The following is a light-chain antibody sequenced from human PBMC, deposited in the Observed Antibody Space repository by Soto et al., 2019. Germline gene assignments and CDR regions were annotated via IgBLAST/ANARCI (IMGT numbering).Light chain of an antibody. V-gene: IGLV1-44*01. CDR3: AAWDDTLNGLV. CDR1: TSNIGSNI. J-gene: IGLJ3*02. CDR2: NNN. Sequence: VLTQPPSASGTPGQRISISCSGRTSNIGSNIVAWYQHLPGTAPKLLIYNNNQRPSGVPDRFFGSKSGSSASLAISGLQPDDESHYYCAAWDDTLNGLVFGGGTKLTVL.